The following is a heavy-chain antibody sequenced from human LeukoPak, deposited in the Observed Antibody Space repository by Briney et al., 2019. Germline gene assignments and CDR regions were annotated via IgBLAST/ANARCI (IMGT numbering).Heavy chain of an antibody. CDR3: ARVPTGHYDSSGYYYETLPNWFDP. D-gene: IGHD3-22*01. CDR2: ISSSGSTI. Sequence: GGSLRLSCAASGFTFSDYYMSWIRQAPGKGLEWVSYISSSGSTIYYADSVKGRFTISRDNVKNSLYLQMNSLRAEDTAVYYCARVPTGHYDSSGYYYETLPNWFDPWGQGTLVTVSS. J-gene: IGHJ5*02. V-gene: IGHV3-11*01. CDR1: GFTFSDYY.